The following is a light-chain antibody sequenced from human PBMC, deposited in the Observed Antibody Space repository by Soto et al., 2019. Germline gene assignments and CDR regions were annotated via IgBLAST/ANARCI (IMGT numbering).Light chain of an antibody. CDR2: AAA. CDR1: QNINYY. J-gene: IGKJ4*01. Sequence: DIQFSQSPSVLSESVGATGSVTVRASQNINYYLNWFQQEPGKAPKVLIYAAASLQVGVPSRFSGSGSGTDFTLTISSLQPEDFATYICPQSYNPPTFGGGTKVDIK. V-gene: IGKV1-39*01. CDR3: PQSYNPPT.